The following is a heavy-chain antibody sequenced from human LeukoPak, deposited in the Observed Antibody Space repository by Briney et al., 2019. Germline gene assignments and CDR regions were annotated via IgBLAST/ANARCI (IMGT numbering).Heavy chain of an antibody. CDR3: ARGYLTANWFDP. J-gene: IGHJ5*02. CDR1: GFTFSSYG. Sequence: GGSLRLSCAASGFTFSSYGMHWVRQAPGKGLEWVAVIWYDGSNKYYADSVKGRFTISRDNSKNTLYLQMSSLRAEDTAVYYCARGYLTANWFDPWGQGTLVTVSS. CDR2: IWYDGSNK. V-gene: IGHV3-33*01. D-gene: IGHD2-2*02.